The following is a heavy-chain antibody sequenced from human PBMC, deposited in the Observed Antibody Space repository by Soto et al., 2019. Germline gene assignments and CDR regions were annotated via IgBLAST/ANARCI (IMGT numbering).Heavy chain of an antibody. J-gene: IGHJ4*02. V-gene: IGHV4-31*03. CDR1: GGSISSGGYY. CDR3: ARDWGRDGCFDC. Sequence: QVQLQESGPGLVKPSQTLSLICTVSGGSISSGGYYWSWIRQHPGKGLEWIGYIYYSGSTYYNPSLKRRVTISVDTSKNQFSLKLTSVTAADTAVYYCARDWGRDGCFDCWGQGTLVTVSS. CDR2: IYYSGST. D-gene: IGHD3-16*01.